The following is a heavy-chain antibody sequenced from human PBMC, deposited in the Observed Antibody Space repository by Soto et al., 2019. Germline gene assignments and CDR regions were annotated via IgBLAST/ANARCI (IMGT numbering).Heavy chain of an antibody. J-gene: IGHJ3*02. Sequence: SETLSLTCTVPGGSISSGGYYWSWIRQHPGKGLEWIGYIYYSGSTYYNPSLKSRVTISVDRSKSQFSLKLSSVTAADTAVYYCARVWGYSYGLASDIWGQGTMVTVSS. CDR3: ARVWGYSYGLASDI. D-gene: IGHD5-18*01. CDR2: IYYSGST. CDR1: GGSISSGGYY. V-gene: IGHV4-31*03.